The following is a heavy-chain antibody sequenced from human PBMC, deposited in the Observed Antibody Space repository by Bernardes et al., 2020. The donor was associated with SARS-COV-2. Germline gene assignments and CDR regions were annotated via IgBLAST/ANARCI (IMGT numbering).Heavy chain of an antibody. Sequence: SEPLYLICTVSGGSISSGGYYWSWIRQHPGKGLEWIGYIYYSGSTYYNPSLKSRVTISVDTSKNQFSLKLSSVTAAVTAVYYCAREGNYYDSSGAWNDAFDIWGQGTMVTVSS. D-gene: IGHD3-22*01. CDR2: IYYSGST. CDR3: AREGNYYDSSGAWNDAFDI. J-gene: IGHJ3*02. CDR1: GGSISSGGYY. V-gene: IGHV4-31*03.